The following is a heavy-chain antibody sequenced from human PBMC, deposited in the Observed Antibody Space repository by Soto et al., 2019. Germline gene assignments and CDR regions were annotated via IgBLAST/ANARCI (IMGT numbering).Heavy chain of an antibody. CDR1: GGSISSSSYY. CDR3: ARHSHSSSWTLNWFDP. D-gene: IGHD6-13*01. J-gene: IGHJ5*02. Sequence: SETLFLTCTVSGGSISSSSYYWGWIRQPPGKGLEWIGSIYYSGSTYYNPSLKSRVTISVDTSKNQFSLKLSSVTAADTAVYYCARHSHSSSWTLNWFDPWGQGTLVTVSS. CDR2: IYYSGST. V-gene: IGHV4-39*01.